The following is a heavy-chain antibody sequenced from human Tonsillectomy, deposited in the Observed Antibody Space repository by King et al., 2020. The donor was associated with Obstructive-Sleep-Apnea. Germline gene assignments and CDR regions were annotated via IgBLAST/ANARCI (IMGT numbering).Heavy chain of an antibody. Sequence: QLVQSRAEVKKAGESLRISCKGSGYRFTNYWIGWMRQMPGKGLEWMGIIYPGDSDTRYSPSFQGQVTISADKSITTAYLQWSSLKACDTAMYYCARSIAFGDPSWYFDYWGQGTLVTVSS. V-gene: IGHV5-51*01. D-gene: IGHD4-17*01. CDR3: ARSIAFGDPSWYFDY. CDR2: IYPGDSDT. J-gene: IGHJ4*02. CDR1: GYRFTNYW.